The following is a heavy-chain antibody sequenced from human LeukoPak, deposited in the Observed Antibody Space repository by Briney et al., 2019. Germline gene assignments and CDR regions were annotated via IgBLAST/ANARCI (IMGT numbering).Heavy chain of an antibody. Sequence: PSETLSLTCAVYGGSFSAYYWSWIRQPPGKGLEWIGEINHSGSTHYNPSLKSRVTISVDTSKNQSSLKLSSVTAADTAVYYCARVGVITMIVNYWGQGTLVTVSS. V-gene: IGHV4-34*01. D-gene: IGHD3-22*01. CDR2: INHSGST. J-gene: IGHJ4*02. CDR3: ARVGVITMIVNY. CDR1: GGSFSAYY.